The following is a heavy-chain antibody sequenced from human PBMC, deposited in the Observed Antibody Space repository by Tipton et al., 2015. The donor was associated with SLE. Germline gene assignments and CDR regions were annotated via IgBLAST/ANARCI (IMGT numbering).Heavy chain of an antibody. CDR1: GYTFTSYG. D-gene: IGHD3-16*01. CDR3: ARGFWGSRPYYFDY. J-gene: IGHJ4*02. Sequence: QSGPEVKKPGASVKVSCKASGYTFTSYGISWVRQAPGQGLEWMGWISAYNGNTNYAQKLQGRVTMTRDTSTSTVYMELSSLRSEDTAVYYCARGFWGSRPYYFDYWGQGTLVTVSS. CDR2: ISAYNGNT. V-gene: IGHV1-18*01.